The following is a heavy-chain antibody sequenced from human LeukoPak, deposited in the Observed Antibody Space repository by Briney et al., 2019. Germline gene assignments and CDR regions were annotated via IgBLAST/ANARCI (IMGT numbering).Heavy chain of an antibody. CDR1: GGTFSSYT. CDR2: IIPILGIA. J-gene: IGHJ3*02. V-gene: IGHV1-69*02. D-gene: IGHD4-17*01. CDR3: ARGKIPSDYGDYEAFDI. Sequence: GASVKVSCKASGGTFSSYTISWVRQAPGQGLEWMGRIIPILGIANYAQKFQGRVTITADKSTSTAYMELSSLRSEDTAVYYCARGKIPSDYGDYEAFDIWGQGTMVTVSS.